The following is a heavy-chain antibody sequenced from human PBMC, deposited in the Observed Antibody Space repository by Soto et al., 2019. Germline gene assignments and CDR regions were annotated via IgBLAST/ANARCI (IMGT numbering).Heavy chain of an antibody. CDR2: INPNSGGT. D-gene: IGHD3-22*01. CDR1: GYTFTGYY. J-gene: IGHJ3*02. Sequence: ASVKVSCKASGYTFTGYYMHCVRQAPGQGLEWMGWINPNSGGTNYAQKFQGRVPMTRDTSISTAYMELSRLRSDDTAVYYCARGHYYDSSGYYGAFDIWGQGTMVTVSS. CDR3: ARGHYYDSSGYYGAFDI. V-gene: IGHV1-2*02.